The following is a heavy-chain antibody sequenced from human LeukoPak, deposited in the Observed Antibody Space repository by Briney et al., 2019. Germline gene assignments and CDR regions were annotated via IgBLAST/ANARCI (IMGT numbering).Heavy chain of an antibody. CDR3: APGPRYCSSTSCYTGPYYYYGMDV. CDR2: ISYDGSNE. Sequence: GSLRLSCAASGFTFSSYGMHWVRQAPGKGLEWVAVISYDGSNEYYADSVKGRFTISRDNSKNTLYLQMNSLRAEDTAVYYCAPGPRYCSSTSCYTGPYYYYGMDVWGQGTTVTVSS. D-gene: IGHD2-2*02. J-gene: IGHJ6*02. V-gene: IGHV3-30*03. CDR1: GFTFSSYG.